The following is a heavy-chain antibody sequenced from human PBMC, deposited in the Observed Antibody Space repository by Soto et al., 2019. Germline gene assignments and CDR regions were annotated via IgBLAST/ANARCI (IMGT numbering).Heavy chain of an antibody. CDR3: ASQRTAIFGVYSIVYYYGIDV. D-gene: IGHD3-3*01. V-gene: IGHV3-48*03. CDR2: ISSSGSTI. Sequence: EVQLVESGGGLVQPGGSLRLSCAASGFTFSSYEMNWVRQAPGKGLEWVSYISSSGSTIYYADSVKGRFTYSRDNAENCLYLQMNGLRAEDTAVYYCASQRTAIFGVYSIVYYYGIDVWGQGTTVTVSS. CDR1: GFTFSSYE. J-gene: IGHJ6*02.